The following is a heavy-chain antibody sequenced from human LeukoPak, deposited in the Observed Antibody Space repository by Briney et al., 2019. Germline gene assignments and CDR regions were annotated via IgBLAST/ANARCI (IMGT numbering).Heavy chain of an antibody. D-gene: IGHD2-15*01. CDR3: ARRGGLVAAKDETYYFDY. V-gene: IGHV4-59*12. CDR2: IYYSGST. CDR1: GGSISSYY. J-gene: IGHJ4*02. Sequence: SETLSLTCTVSGGSISSYYWSWIRQPPGKGLEWIGYIYYSGSTNYNPSLKSRVTISVDTSKNQFSLKLSSVTAADTAVYYCARRGGLVAAKDETYYFDYWGQGTLVTVSS.